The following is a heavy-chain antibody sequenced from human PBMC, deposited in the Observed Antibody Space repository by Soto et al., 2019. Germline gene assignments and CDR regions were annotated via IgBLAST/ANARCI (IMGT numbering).Heavy chain of an antibody. CDR1: GFTFSSYA. V-gene: IGHV3-23*01. J-gene: IGHJ4*02. Sequence: GGSLRLSCAASGFTFSSYAMSWVRQAPGKGLEWVSAISGSGGSTYYADSVKGRFTISRDNSKNTLYLQMNSLRAEDTAVYYCAKDLGDWSSGCPFDYWGQGTLVTVSS. D-gene: IGHD6-19*01. CDR3: AKDLGDWSSGCPFDY. CDR2: ISGSGGST.